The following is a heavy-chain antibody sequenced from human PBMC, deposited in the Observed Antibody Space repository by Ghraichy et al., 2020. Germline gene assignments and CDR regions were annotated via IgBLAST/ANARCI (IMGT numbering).Heavy chain of an antibody. J-gene: IGHJ3*02. D-gene: IGHD6-13*01. CDR3: AKVGTVPPSTSWSAFDI. Sequence: GGSLRLSCAASGFTFSTYAMSWVRQAPGKGLEWVSIISNGHGNGGGSSYYADSVKGRFTVSRANSKNTLNMQMNSLRAEDTAVYYCAKVGTVPPSTSWSAFDIWGQGTMVTVSS. CDR2: ISNGHGNGGGSS. CDR1: GFTFSTYA. V-gene: IGHV3-23*01.